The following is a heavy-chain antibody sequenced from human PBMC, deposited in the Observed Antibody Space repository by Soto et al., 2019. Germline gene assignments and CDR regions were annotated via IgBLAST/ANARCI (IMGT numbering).Heavy chain of an antibody. CDR3: AKSGGGGYDSNNDYSGGLLMGPP. CDR2: IYYDGGYE. J-gene: IGHJ4*02. Sequence: PGGSLRLSCAASGFIFSNYGMHWVRQAPGKGLEWVALIYYDGGYENYADSVKGRFTISRDNSKSTLWLQMNSLRVEDTAVYYCAKSGGGGYDSNNDYSGGLLMGPPWGQGTLVTVSS. V-gene: IGHV3-33*06. D-gene: IGHD3-22*01. CDR1: GFIFSNYG.